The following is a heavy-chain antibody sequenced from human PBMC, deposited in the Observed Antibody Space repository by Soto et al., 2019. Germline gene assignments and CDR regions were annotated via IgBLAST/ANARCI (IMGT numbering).Heavy chain of an antibody. J-gene: IGHJ4*02. V-gene: IGHV4-59*08. Sequence: QVQLQESGPGLVKPSETLSLTCTVSGGSISSYYWSWIRQPPGKGLEWIGYIYYSGSTNYNPSLKSRVTISVDTSKNQFSLKLSSVTAADTAVYYCAKLAMVRGVIFDYWGQGTLVTVS. CDR1: GGSISSYY. CDR3: AKLAMVRGVIFDY. D-gene: IGHD3-10*01. CDR2: IYYSGST.